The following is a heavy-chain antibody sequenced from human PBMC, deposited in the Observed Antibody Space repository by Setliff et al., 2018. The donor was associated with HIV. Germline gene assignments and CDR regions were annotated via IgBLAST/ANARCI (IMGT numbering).Heavy chain of an antibody. V-gene: IGHV3-48*01. CDR3: ASRSDY. Sequence: GGSLRLSCAASGFTFTNRYMSWVRQAPGKGLEWISYISSSSSTIYYADSVKGRFTISRDNAKNSLYLQMNSLRAEDTAVYYCASRSDYWGQGTLVTVSS. J-gene: IGHJ4*02. CDR2: ISSSSSTI. CDR1: GFTFTNRY.